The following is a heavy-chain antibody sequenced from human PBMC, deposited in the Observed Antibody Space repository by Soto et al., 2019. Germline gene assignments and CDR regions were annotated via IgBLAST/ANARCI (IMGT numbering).Heavy chain of an antibody. J-gene: IGHJ4*02. CDR1: GGSISSYY. Sequence: SETLSLTCTVSGGSISSYYWSWIRQPPGKGLEWIGYIYYSGSTNYNPSLKSRVTISVDTSKKQFSLKLSSVTAADTAVYYCAGTYYDDSSGYYQEDYSGQGAIVTV. CDR2: IYYSGST. V-gene: IGHV4-59*01. D-gene: IGHD3-22*01. CDR3: AGTYYDDSSGYYQEDY.